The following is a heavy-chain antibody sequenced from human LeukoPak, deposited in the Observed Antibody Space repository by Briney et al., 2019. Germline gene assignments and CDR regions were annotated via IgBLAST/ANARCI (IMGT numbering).Heavy chain of an antibody. CDR2: ISGSGTNS. Sequence: GSLRLSCTASGFTFSSYGISWVRQAPGKGLEWVSYISGSGTNSYHADSVKGRFSISRDNSKNSLYLQMNSLRAEDTAMYFCASGYRSGPICAWGQGTLVTVSS. V-gene: IGHV3-48*01. D-gene: IGHD3-16*02. CDR1: GFTFSSYG. CDR3: ASGYRSGPICA. J-gene: IGHJ4*02.